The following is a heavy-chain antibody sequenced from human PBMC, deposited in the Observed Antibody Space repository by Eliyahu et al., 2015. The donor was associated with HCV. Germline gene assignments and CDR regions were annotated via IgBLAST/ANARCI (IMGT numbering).Heavy chain of an antibody. Sequence: QVQVVQSGAEVQKPGASVKLSCKASGYTFTNFYXPWLRQAPGQGLEWMGIINPSGGSTTYAQKFQARVTMTRDTSTSTVYMELNSLRSEDTAMYYCARGGAGLPTQYYNYYYAMDVWGQGTTVTVSS. J-gene: IGHJ6*02. CDR3: ARGGAGLPTQYYNYYYAMDV. D-gene: IGHD3-16*01. CDR2: INPSGGST. V-gene: IGHV1-46*01. CDR1: GYTFTNFY.